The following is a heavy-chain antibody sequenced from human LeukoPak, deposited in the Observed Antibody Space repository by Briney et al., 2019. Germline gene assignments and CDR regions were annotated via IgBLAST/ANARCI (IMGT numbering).Heavy chain of an antibody. CDR1: GFTFSSYW. Sequence: PGGSLRLSCAASGFTFSSYWMTWVRQAQGKGLEWVANIKQDGSEKYYEDSVKGRFTISRDNAKNSLYLQMSSLRDEDTAVYYCARDQGDNYWGQGTLVTVSS. D-gene: IGHD1-26*01. CDR3: ARDQGDNY. V-gene: IGHV3-7*01. J-gene: IGHJ4*02. CDR2: IKQDGSEK.